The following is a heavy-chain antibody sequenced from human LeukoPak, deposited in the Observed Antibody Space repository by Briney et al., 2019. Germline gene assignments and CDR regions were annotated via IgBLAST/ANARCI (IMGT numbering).Heavy chain of an antibody. V-gene: IGHV3-23*01. D-gene: IGHD3-10*01. CDR2: ISGSGGST. J-gene: IGHJ4*02. CDR3: ASLVYGSGSYKGL. CDR1: GFTFSSYG. Sequence: GGSLRLSCAASGFTFSSYGMHWVLQAPGKGLEWVSAISGSGGSTYYADSVKGRFTISRDNSKNTLYPQMNSLRAEDTAVYYCASLVYGSGSYKGLWGQGTLVTVSS.